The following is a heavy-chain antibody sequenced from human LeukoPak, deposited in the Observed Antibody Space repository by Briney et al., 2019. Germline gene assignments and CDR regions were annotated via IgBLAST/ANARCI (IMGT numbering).Heavy chain of an antibody. D-gene: IGHD3-3*01. J-gene: IGHJ5*02. Sequence: PGGSLRLSCAPPGFTLSNYEMTWVRLTPGKGLQWISYISKGGATVLYAESVKGRFTISRDNANSSLYLQMNSLRAEDTAVYFCARLSVSITRRFDLWGQGTFVTVSS. CDR2: ISKGGATV. CDR1: GFTLSNYE. V-gene: IGHV3-48*03. CDR3: ARLSVSITRRFDL.